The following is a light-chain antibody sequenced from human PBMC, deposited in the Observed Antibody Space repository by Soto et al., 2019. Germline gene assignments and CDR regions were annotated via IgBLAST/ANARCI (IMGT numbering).Light chain of an antibody. CDR1: QTISSW. Sequence: DIQMTQSPYTLSGSVGDRVALTCLASQTISSWLAWYQQKPGKAPKLLIYKASTLKSGVPSRFSGSGSGTEFTLTISSLQPDDFATYYCQHYNSYSEAFGQGTKVDI. V-gene: IGKV1-5*03. CDR2: KAS. CDR3: QHYNSYSEA. J-gene: IGKJ1*01.